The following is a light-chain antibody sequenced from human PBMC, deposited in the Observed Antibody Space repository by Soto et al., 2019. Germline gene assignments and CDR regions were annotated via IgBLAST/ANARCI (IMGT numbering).Light chain of an antibody. J-gene: IGKJ4*01. CDR2: GVS. CDR1: QPIRSN. CDR3: QQHSSWPLT. Sequence: EIVMTQSPATLSVSPGEKATFSFRARQPIRSNYLSWYQQKPGQAPRLLIYGVSTRATGIPARFSGSGSGTEFTLTISSLQSEDFAVYYCQQHSSWPLTFGGGTKVDIK. V-gene: IGKV3-15*01.